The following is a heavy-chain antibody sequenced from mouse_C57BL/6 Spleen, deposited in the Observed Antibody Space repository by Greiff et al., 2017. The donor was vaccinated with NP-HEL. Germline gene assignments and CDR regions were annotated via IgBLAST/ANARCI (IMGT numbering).Heavy chain of an antibody. CDR1: GYTFTSYD. CDR2: IYPRDGST. Sequence: QVQLKESGPELVKPGASVKLSCKASGYTFTSYDINWVKQRPGQGLEWIGWIYPRDGSTKYNEKFKGKATLTVDTSSSTAYMELHSLTSEDSAVYFCAREKLYDGYHYYAMDYWGQGTSVTVSS. J-gene: IGHJ4*01. D-gene: IGHD2-3*01. V-gene: IGHV1-85*01. CDR3: AREKLYDGYHYYAMDY.